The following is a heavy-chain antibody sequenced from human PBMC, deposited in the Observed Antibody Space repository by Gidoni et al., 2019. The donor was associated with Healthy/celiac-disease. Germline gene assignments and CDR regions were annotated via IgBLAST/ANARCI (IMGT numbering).Heavy chain of an antibody. V-gene: IGHV4-59*01. J-gene: IGHJ5*02. Sequence: QVQLQESGPGLVKTSETLSLTCTVSAGYIISYYWSWIRQPPGKALEWIGYIYYSGSTNYNPARKSRVTISVDTSKNQFSLKLSSVTATDTAVYYCARGDMGSSWYNWFDPWGQGTLVTVSS. CDR3: ARGDMGSSWYNWFDP. CDR2: IYYSGST. CDR1: AGYIISYY. D-gene: IGHD6-13*01.